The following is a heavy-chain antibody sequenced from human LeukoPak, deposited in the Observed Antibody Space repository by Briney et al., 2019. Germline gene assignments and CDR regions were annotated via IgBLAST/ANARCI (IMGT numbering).Heavy chain of an antibody. D-gene: IGHD4-17*01. V-gene: IGHV3-30*03. Sequence: GESVRLSCAASGFTFVSHGMHWVRQAPGKGLEWVAVTSYDGSDKNYAHSVKGRFTISRDNSKNTLYLQMNSLRVEDTAVYYCARVTLYGALGGYFDYWGQGTLVTVSS. CDR3: ARVTLYGALGGYFDY. J-gene: IGHJ4*02. CDR1: GFTFVSHG. CDR2: TSYDGSDK.